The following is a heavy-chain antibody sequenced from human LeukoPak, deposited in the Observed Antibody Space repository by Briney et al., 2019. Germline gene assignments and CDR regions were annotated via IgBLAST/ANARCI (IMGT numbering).Heavy chain of an antibody. V-gene: IGHV3-64*01. CDR2: ISSNGGST. Sequence: PGGSLRLSCAASGFTFSSYAMHWVRQAPGKGLEYVSAISSNGGSTYYANSVKGRFTISRDNSKNTLYLQMGSLRAEDMAVYYCARGGSGSYGFYYYYYYYMDVWGKGTTVTVSS. J-gene: IGHJ6*03. D-gene: IGHD3-10*01. CDR1: GFTFSSYA. CDR3: ARGGSGSYGFYYYYYYYMDV.